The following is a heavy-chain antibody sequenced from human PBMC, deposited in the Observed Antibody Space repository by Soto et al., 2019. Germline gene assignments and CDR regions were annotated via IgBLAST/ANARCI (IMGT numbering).Heavy chain of an antibody. CDR1: GGSFSGYY. Sequence: SETLSLTCAVYGGSFSGYYWSWIRQPPGKGLEWIGEINHSGSTNYNPSLKSRVTISVDTSKNQFSLKLSSVTAADTAVYYCAASTYYDILTGNKYGMYVWGQATTVTVSS. CDR2: INHSGST. CDR3: AASTYYDILTGNKYGMYV. D-gene: IGHD3-9*01. J-gene: IGHJ6*02. V-gene: IGHV4-34*01.